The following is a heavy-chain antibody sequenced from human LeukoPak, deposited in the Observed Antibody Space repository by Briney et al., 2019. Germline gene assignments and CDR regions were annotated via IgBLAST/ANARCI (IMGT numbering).Heavy chain of an antibody. CDR2: ISYDGSNK. Sequence: GGPLRLSCAASGFTFSNYGMHWVRQAPGKGLEGVAVISYDGSNKYYADSVKGRFTISRDNANNTLYLQMNSLIAEETAVFYCARDSPARGDFDIWGQGTMVAVSS. CDR3: ARDSPARGDFDI. V-gene: IGHV3-30*03. CDR1: GFTFSNYG. J-gene: IGHJ3*02. D-gene: IGHD2-2*01.